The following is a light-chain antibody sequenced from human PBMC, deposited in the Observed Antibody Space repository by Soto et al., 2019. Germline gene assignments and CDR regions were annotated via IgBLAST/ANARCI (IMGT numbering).Light chain of an antibody. J-gene: IGLJ3*02. CDR3: CSYAGTYTQWV. CDR2: DVS. CDR1: SSDVGGYNY. V-gene: IGLV2-11*01. Sequence: QSVQTQPRSVSGSPGQSVTISCTGTSSDVGGYNYVSWYQQHPGKAPKLVIYDVSKRPSGVPDRFSGSKSGNTASLTVSGLQAEDEADYSCCSYAGTYTQWVFGGGTKVTVL.